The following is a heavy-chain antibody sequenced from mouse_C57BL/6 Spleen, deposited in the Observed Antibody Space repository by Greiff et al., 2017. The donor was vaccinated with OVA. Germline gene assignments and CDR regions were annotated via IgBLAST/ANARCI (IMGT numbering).Heavy chain of an antibody. V-gene: IGHV5-16*01. J-gene: IGHJ1*03. D-gene: IGHD1-1*01. CDR1: GFTFSDYY. Sequence: EVKLVESEGGLVQPGSSMKLSCTASGFTFSDYYMAWVRQVPEKGLEWVANINYGGSSTYYLDSLKSRFIISRDNAKNILYMQMISLKSADTATYYCARDFSPYYEGFDVWGTGTTVTVSS. CDR3: ARDFSPYYEGFDV. CDR2: INYGGSST.